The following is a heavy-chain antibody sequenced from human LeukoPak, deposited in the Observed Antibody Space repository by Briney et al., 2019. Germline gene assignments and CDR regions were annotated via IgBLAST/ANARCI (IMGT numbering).Heavy chain of an antibody. CDR1: GFTFSSYA. V-gene: IGHV3-66*01. D-gene: IGHD6-19*01. J-gene: IGHJ4*02. CDR2: IYRDGNT. Sequence: PGGSLRLSCAASGFTFSSYAMSWVRQAPGKGLEWVSMIYRDGNTNYADSVKGRFTISRDNSKNTLSLQMNSLRAEDTAVYYCACSGPYSNGGVMTDYWGQGTLVTVSS. CDR3: ACSGPYSNGGVMTDY.